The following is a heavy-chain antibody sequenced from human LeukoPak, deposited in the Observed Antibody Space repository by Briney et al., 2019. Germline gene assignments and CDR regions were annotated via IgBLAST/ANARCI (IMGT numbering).Heavy chain of an antibody. CDR3: ARKSLQGWNSDY. V-gene: IGHV3-33*01. J-gene: IGHJ4*02. CDR1: GFTFSSYG. D-gene: IGHD1-7*01. CDR2: IWYDGSNK. Sequence: GGSLRLSCAASGFTFSSYGMHWVRQAPGKGLEWVAVIWYDGSNKYYADSVKGRFTISRDNAKNSLYLQMNSLRAEDTAVYYCARKSLQGWNSDYWGEGILVTVSS.